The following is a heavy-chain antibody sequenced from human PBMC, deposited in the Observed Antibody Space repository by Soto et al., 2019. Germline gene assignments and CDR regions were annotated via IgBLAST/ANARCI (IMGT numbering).Heavy chain of an antibody. V-gene: IGHV1-58*02. CDR2: IVVGSGNT. J-gene: IGHJ4*02. CDR1: GFTFTSSA. CDR3: AAAPSYYDFWSGYSPLDY. D-gene: IGHD3-3*01. Sequence: VKVSCKASGFTFTSSAMQWVRQARGQRLEWIGWIVVGSGNTNYAQKFQERVTITRDMSTSTAYMELSSLRSEDTAVYYCAAAPSYYDFWSGYSPLDYWGQGTLVTVSS.